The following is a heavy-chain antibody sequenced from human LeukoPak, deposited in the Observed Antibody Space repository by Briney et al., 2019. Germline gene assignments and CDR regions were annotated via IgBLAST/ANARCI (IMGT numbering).Heavy chain of an antibody. J-gene: IGHJ5*02. D-gene: IGHD3-16*01. CDR1: GYTFTDYY. V-gene: IGHV1-18*04. Sequence: GASVKVSCKASGYTFTDYYMHWVRQAPGQGLEWMGWISGYNGNTNYAQKFQGRVTMTTDTSTSTAYMELRSLRSDDTAVYYCARTSHESVLYWSDPWGQGTLVNVSS. CDR2: ISGYNGNT. CDR3: ARTSHESVLYWSDP.